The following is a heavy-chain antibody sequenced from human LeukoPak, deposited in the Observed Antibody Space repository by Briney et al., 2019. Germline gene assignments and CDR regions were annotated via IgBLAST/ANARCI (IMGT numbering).Heavy chain of an antibody. CDR2: INWNGGST. J-gene: IGHJ4*03. D-gene: IGHD5/OR15-5a*01. CDR1: GFGTDGYD. CDR3: ASGLVSSYRRGFFYS. Sequence: PGGSLRLSREASGFGTDGYDMTWVRQAPGKGLEWVSGINWNGGSTGYADSVKGRFTISRDSAKNSLYLQMNSLRAEDTASYYCASGLVSSYRRGFFYSRGHGALVTVSS. V-gene: IGHV3-20*04.